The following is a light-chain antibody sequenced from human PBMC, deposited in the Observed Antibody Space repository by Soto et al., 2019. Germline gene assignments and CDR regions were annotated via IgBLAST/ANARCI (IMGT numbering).Light chain of an antibody. CDR3: QQSYRTPRT. CDR2: AAS. J-gene: IGKJ1*01. Sequence: DIQMTQSPSSLSASVGDRVTITCRASQSISSYLNWYQQKPGKAPKLLIYAASSLQSGVPSRFSGSGSGTDFTLTISSLQPEDFATYYCQQSYRTPRTFGQGTRWIS. CDR1: QSISSY. V-gene: IGKV1-39*01.